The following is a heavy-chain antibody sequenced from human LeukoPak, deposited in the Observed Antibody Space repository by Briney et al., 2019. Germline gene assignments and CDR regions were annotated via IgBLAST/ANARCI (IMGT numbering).Heavy chain of an antibody. CDR2: INHSGST. D-gene: IGHD3-22*01. J-gene: IGHJ4*02. V-gene: IGHV4-34*01. CDR3: ARGLSRVYDSSGLCDY. Sequence: SSETLSLTCAVYGGSFSGYYWSRIRQPPGKGLEWIGEINHSGSTNYNPSLKSRVTISVDTSKIQCSLKLSSVTAADTAVYYCARGLSRVYDSSGLCDYWGQGTLVTVSS. CDR1: GGSFSGYY.